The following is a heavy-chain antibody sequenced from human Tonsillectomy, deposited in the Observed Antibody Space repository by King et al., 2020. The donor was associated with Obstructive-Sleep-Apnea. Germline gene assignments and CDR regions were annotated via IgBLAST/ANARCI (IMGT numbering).Heavy chain of an antibody. J-gene: IGHJ4*02. CDR2: ISRSDYI. CDR3: ARVLGYSSGWYYFDY. Sequence: VQLVESGGGLVKPGGSLRLSCAASGFTFSSYSMKWLRQAPGKGLEWVSSISRSDYIYYADSVKGRFTISRDNAKNSMYLQMIGLRAEDTAVYYCARVLGYSSGWYYFDYWGQGTLVTVSS. V-gene: IGHV3-21*01. D-gene: IGHD6-19*01. CDR1: GFTFSSYS.